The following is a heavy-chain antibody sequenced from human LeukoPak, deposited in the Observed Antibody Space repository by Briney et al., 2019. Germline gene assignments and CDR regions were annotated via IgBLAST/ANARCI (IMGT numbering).Heavy chain of an antibody. J-gene: IGHJ4*02. CDR3: ARDPTANYYDSSGPRMDVDY. V-gene: IGHV3-20*04. CDR2: INWNGGST. CDR1: GFTFDDYG. D-gene: IGHD3-22*01. Sequence: GGSLRLSCAASGFTFDDYGMSWVRQAPGKGLEWVSGINWNGGSTGYADSVKGRFTISRDNAKNSLYLQMNSLRAEDTALYYCARDPTANYYDSSGPRMDVDYWGQGTLVTVSS.